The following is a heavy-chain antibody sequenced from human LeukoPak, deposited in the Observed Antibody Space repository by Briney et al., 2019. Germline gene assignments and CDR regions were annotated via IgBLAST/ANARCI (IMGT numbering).Heavy chain of an antibody. J-gene: IGHJ4*02. CDR2: INPNSGGT. V-gene: IGHV1-2*02. Sequence: ASVKVSCKASGYTFSGYYMHWVRQAPGQGLEWMGWINPNSGGTYYTQKFQGRVTMTRDTSISTAYMELSSLRSDDTAVYYCARDSGERGSGSYLIAYWGQGTLVTVSS. CDR3: ARDSGERGSGSYLIAY. D-gene: IGHD3-10*01. CDR1: GYTFSGYY.